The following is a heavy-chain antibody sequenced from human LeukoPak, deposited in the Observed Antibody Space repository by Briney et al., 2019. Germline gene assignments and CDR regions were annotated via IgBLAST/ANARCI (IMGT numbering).Heavy chain of an antibody. CDR1: GVSISSSNSY. CDR3: ARQTGSGLFILP. D-gene: IGHD3/OR15-3a*01. J-gene: IGHJ4*02. CDR2: IYYSGNT. Sequence: ASETLSLTCTVSGVSISSSNSYWGWIRQPPGKGLEWIGSIYYSGNTYYNASLKSQVSISIDTPKNQFSLRLTSVTAADTAVYYCARQTGSGLFILPGGQGTLVTVSS. V-gene: IGHV4-39*01.